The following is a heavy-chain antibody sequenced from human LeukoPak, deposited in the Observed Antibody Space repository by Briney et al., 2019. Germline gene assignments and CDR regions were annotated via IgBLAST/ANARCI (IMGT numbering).Heavy chain of an antibody. Sequence: GESLKISCQGSGYSFTSYWIGWVRPMPGKGLEWMGIIYPGDSDTRYSPSFQGQVTISADKSISAAYLQWSSLKASDTAMYYCARQSYYDSSGYSPLSAFDIWGQGTMVTVSS. D-gene: IGHD3-22*01. J-gene: IGHJ3*02. CDR1: GYSFTSYW. V-gene: IGHV5-51*01. CDR2: IYPGDSDT. CDR3: ARQSYYDSSGYSPLSAFDI.